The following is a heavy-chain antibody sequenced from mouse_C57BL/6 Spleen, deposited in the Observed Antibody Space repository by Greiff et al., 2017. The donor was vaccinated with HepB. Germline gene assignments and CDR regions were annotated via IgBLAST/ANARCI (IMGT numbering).Heavy chain of an antibody. CDR2: INPNYGTT. D-gene: IGHD2-1*01. J-gene: IGHJ3*01. CDR3: ARSEDFYYGNYGFAY. Sequence: EVKLMESGPELVKPGASVKISCKASGYSFTDYNMNWVKQSNGKSLEWIGVINPNYGTTSYNQKFKGKATLTVDQSSSTAYMQLNSLTSEDSAVYYCARSEDFYYGNYGFAYWGQGTLVTVSA. CDR1: GYSFTDYN. V-gene: IGHV1-39*01.